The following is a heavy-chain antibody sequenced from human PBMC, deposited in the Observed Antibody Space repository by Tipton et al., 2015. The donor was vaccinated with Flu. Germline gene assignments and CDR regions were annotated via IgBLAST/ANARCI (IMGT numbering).Heavy chain of an antibody. J-gene: IGHJ2*01. D-gene: IGHD6-13*01. CDR3: ARVSSSSSWSQDWYFDL. Sequence: TLSLTCTVPGGSISSYYWSWIRQPPGKGLEWIGYIYYSGSTNYNPSLKSRVTISVDTSKNQFSLKLSSVTAADTAAYYCARVSSSSSWSQDWYFDLWGRGTLVTVSS. CDR1: GGSISSYY. CDR2: IYYSGST. V-gene: IGHV4-59*01.